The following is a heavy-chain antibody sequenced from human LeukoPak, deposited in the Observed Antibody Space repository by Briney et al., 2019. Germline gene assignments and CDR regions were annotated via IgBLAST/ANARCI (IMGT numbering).Heavy chain of an antibody. D-gene: IGHD3-9*01. CDR1: GYTFTSYD. Sequence: ASVKVSCKAPGYTFTSYDINWVRQATGQGLEWIGWMNPNSGNTGYAQKFQGRVTMTRNTSISTAYMELSSLRSEDTAVYYCAKSSNYDILTGYDYWGQGTLVTVSS. J-gene: IGHJ4*02. V-gene: IGHV1-8*01. CDR2: MNPNSGNT. CDR3: AKSSNYDILTGYDY.